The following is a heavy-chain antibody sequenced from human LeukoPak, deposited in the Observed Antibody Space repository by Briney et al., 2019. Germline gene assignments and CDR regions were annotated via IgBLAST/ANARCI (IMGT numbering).Heavy chain of an antibody. V-gene: IGHV3-30*18. Sequence: GGSLELSCAASGFTFISYGMHWVGQAPGKGLEWVAVISYDGSNKYYADSVKGRFTISRDNSKNTLYLQMNSLRAEDTAVYYCAKEGPSTVAWGQGTLVTVSS. D-gene: IGHD4-23*01. CDR3: AKEGPSTVA. J-gene: IGHJ4*02. CDR1: GFTFISYG. CDR2: ISYDGSNK.